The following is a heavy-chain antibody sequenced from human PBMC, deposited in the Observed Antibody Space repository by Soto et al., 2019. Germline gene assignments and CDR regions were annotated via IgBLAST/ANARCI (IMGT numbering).Heavy chain of an antibody. D-gene: IGHD4-4*01. CDR3: ATGVECTVTTCEREGGMDV. V-gene: IGHV1-69*12. Sequence: QVQLVQSGAEVKKPGSSVKVSCKASGGTFSSYAISWVRQAPGQGLEWMGGIIPIFGTANYAQKFQGRVTITADESTSTAYMELSSLRSEDTAVYYCATGVECTVTTCEREGGMDVWGQGTTVTVSS. J-gene: IGHJ6*02. CDR2: IIPIFGTA. CDR1: GGTFSSYA.